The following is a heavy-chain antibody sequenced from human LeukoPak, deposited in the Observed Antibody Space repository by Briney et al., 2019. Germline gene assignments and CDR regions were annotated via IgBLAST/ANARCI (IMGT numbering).Heavy chain of an antibody. V-gene: IGHV4-39*01. Sequence: PSETLSLTCTVSGGSISSSRYYWGWIRQPPGKGLEWIGSIYYSGSTYYNPSLKSRVTISVDTSKNQFSLKLSSVTAADTAVYYCARHGMYYDILTGYGPNWFDPWGQGTLVTVSS. CDR2: IYYSGST. CDR1: GGSISSSRYY. D-gene: IGHD3-9*01. J-gene: IGHJ5*02. CDR3: ARHGMYYDILTGYGPNWFDP.